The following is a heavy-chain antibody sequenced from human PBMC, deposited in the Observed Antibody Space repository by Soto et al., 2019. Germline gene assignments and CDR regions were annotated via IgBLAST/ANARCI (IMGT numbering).Heavy chain of an antibody. D-gene: IGHD1-26*01. CDR3: ASPSGSYYSHGVEFDY. V-gene: IGHV3-11*01. Sequence: GGSLRLSCAASGFTFSDYYMSWIRQAPGKGLECVSYISSSGSTIYYADSVKGRFTISRDNAKNSLYLQMNSLRAEDTAVYYCASPSGSYYSHGVEFDYWGQGTLVTVSS. CDR2: ISSSGSTI. J-gene: IGHJ4*02. CDR1: GFTFSDYY.